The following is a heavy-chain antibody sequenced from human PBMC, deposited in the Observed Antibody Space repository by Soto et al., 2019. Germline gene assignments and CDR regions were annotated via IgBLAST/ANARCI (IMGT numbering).Heavy chain of an antibody. D-gene: IGHD3-10*01. V-gene: IGHV1-2*02. CDR3: ARSYYYGSGSQRGPGAFDI. Sequence: ASVKVSCKASGYTFTGYYMHWVRQAPGQGLEWMGWINPNSGGTNYAQKFQGRVTMTRDTSISTAYMELSSLRYDDTAVYYCARSYYYGSGSQRGPGAFDIWGQGTMVTVSS. CDR2: INPNSGGT. CDR1: GYTFTGYY. J-gene: IGHJ3*02.